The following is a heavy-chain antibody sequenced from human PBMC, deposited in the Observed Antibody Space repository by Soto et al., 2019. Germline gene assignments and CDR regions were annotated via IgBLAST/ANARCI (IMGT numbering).Heavy chain of an antibody. CDR2: ARDKAHSYTT. Sequence: EVRLVESGGGLVQPGGSLRLSCAASGFTFSDHYMDWVRQAPGKGLEWVGRARDKAHSYTTEYAASVKGRFTISRDDSKKSLSLQMNSLKTEYTAVYYCARVYVSGGHYYVDGWGQGTLVTVSA. CDR3: ARVYVSGGHYYVDG. J-gene: IGHJ4*02. D-gene: IGHD3-10*01. V-gene: IGHV3-72*01. CDR1: GFTFSDHY.